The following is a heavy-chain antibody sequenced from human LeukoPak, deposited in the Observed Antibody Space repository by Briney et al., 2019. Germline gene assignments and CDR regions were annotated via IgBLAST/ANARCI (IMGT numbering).Heavy chain of an antibody. V-gene: IGHV1-2*02. J-gene: IGHJ4*02. CDR2: INPNSGGT. Sequence: ASVKVSCKASGYTFTDYYMHWVRQAPGQGLEWMGWINPNSGGTNYAQKFQGRVTMTRDTSISTAYMELSRLRSDDTAVYYCARDSSDDYGSYYFDYWGQGTLVTVSS. CDR1: GYTFTDYY. D-gene: IGHD4-17*01. CDR3: ARDSSDDYGSYYFDY.